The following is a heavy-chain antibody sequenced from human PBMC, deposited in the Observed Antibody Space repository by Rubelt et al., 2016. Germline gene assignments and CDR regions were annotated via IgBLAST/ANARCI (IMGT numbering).Heavy chain of an antibody. J-gene: IGHJ4*02. D-gene: IGHD4-17*01. Sequence: QVQLVQSGAEVKKPGASVKVSCKASGYTFTSYGISWVRQAPGQGLEWMGGIIPILGIANSTQKFQGSGTITADKSTGTVYMELSSLRSEDTAVYYCATAVGGLRFKYFDYWGQGTLVTVSS. CDR1: GYTFTSYG. CDR2: IIPILGIA. V-gene: IGHV1-69*10. CDR3: ATAVGGLRFKYFDY.